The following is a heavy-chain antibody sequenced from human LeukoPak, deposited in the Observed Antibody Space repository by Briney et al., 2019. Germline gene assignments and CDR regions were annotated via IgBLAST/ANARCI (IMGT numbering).Heavy chain of an antibody. J-gene: IGHJ5*02. Sequence: SETLSLTCTVSGGSISSYYWSWIRQPAGKGLEWIGRIHTSGSTNYNPSLEGRATMSLDTSKNQFSLNLSSVTAADTALYYCARNLGYNWFGPWGQGTLVTVSS. V-gene: IGHV4-4*07. CDR3: ARNLGYNWFGP. CDR2: IHTSGST. CDR1: GGSISSYY. D-gene: IGHD1-26*01.